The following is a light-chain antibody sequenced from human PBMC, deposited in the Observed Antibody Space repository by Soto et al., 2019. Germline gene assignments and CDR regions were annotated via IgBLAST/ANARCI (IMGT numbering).Light chain of an antibody. V-gene: IGKV3-20*01. Sequence: EVVLTQSPGTLSLSPGERATLSCRASENVSNNYLAWYQQKPGQAPRLLIFGSSDRAAGIPDRFSGSGSETDFTLTISRLEPEDFAVYYCQQYGSSPPYTFGQGTKLEIK. CDR3: QQYGSSPPYT. J-gene: IGKJ2*01. CDR1: ENVSNNY. CDR2: GSS.